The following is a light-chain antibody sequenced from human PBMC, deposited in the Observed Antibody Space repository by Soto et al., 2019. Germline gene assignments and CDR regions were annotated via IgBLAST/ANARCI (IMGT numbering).Light chain of an antibody. J-gene: IGKJ5*01. CDR2: DAS. V-gene: IGKV3-11*01. CDR3: QQRSNWPPLIT. Sequence: EIVLTQSPDTLSLSPGDRATLSCRASQSISSYLAWYQQKPGQSPRLLIYDASNRATGIPARFSGSGSGTDFTLTISSLEPEDFAVYYCQQRSNWPPLITFGQGTRLEIK. CDR1: QSISSY.